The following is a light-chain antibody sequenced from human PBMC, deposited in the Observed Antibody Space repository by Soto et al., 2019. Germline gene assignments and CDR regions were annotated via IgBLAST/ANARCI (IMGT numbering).Light chain of an antibody. CDR3: QQFNNFPIT. CDR1: QGISSA. Sequence: AIQLTQSPSSLSASVGDRVSITCRASQGISSALAWYQQKPGKAPKLLIYDASSLESGVPSRFSGSGSGTDFTLTIGSLQPEDSATYYRQQFNNFPITFGQGTRLEIK. CDR2: DAS. V-gene: IGKV1D-13*01. J-gene: IGKJ5*01.